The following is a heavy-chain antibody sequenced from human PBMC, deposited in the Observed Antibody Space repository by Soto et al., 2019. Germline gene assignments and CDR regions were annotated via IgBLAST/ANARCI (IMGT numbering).Heavy chain of an antibody. J-gene: IGHJ6*02. CDR1: GFSLSTSGVG. CDR3: VHMYYDIWTGDSYYYGMDV. Sequence: QITLKESGPTLVKPTQTLTLTCTFSGFSLSTSGVGVGWIRQPPGKALEWLALIFWDDDKRYSPSLKSRLTTTRDTSKNHVVLTMTNMDPGDTATYYCVHMYYDIWTGDSYYYGMDVLGQGTTVTVSS. D-gene: IGHD3-9*01. V-gene: IGHV2-5*02. CDR2: IFWDDDK.